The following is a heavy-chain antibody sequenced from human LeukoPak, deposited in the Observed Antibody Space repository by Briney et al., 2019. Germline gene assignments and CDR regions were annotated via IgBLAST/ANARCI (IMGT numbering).Heavy chain of an antibody. V-gene: IGHV3-23*01. Sequence: GGSLRLSCAASGFTFSSYAMSWVRQAPGKGLEWVSAISGSGSSTYYADSVKGRFTISRDNSKNTLYLQMNSLRAEDTAVYYCAKGYYPAAIKSNWFDPWGQGTLVTVSS. CDR3: AKGYYPAAIKSNWFDP. CDR2: ISGSGSST. CDR1: GFTFSSYA. J-gene: IGHJ5*02. D-gene: IGHD2-2*02.